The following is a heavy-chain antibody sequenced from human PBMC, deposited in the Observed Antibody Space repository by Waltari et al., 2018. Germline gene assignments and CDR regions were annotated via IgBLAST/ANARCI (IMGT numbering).Heavy chain of an antibody. CDR3: ATYLGASLGTAAFDV. V-gene: IGHV4-39*01. J-gene: IGHJ3*01. CDR2: MSSSGAT. CDR1: GGFITNNRHY. Sequence: QLQLQESGPGLVKPSETLSLTCSVSGGFITNNRHYWGWIPQPPGQGLEWIATMSSSGATYSTPSLKSRVTISRDTSKNQVSLKLGSVTAADTAVYYCATYLGASLGTAAFDVWGQGTMVTVAS. D-gene: IGHD1-1*01.